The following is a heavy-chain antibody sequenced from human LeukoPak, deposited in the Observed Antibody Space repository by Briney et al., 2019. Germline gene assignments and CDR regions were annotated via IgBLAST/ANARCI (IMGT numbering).Heavy chain of an antibody. D-gene: IGHD5-12*01. CDR3: ARSYSGYDSGVMDY. CDR1: GGSISSGGYS. J-gene: IGHJ4*02. Sequence: PSQTLSLTCAVSGGSISSGGYSWSWIRQPPGKGLEWIGYIYHSGSTYYNPSLKSRVTISVDRSKNQFSLKLSSVTAADTAVYYCARSYSGYDSGVMDYWGQGTLVTVS. V-gene: IGHV4-30-2*01. CDR2: IYHSGST.